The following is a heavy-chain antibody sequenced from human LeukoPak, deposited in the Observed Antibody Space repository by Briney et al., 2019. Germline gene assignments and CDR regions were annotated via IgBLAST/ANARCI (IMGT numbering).Heavy chain of an antibody. CDR1: GFTFSSYA. CDR2: ISYDGSNK. CDR3: ARDRPHYYDSSGYAWGSDY. D-gene: IGHD3-22*01. J-gene: IGHJ4*02. V-gene: IGHV3-30*01. Sequence: GGSLRLSCAASGFTFSSYAMHWVRQAPGKGLEWVAVISYDGSNKYYADSVKGRFTISRDNSKNTLYLQMNSLRAEDTAVYYCARDRPHYYDSSGYAWGSDYWGQGTLVTVSS.